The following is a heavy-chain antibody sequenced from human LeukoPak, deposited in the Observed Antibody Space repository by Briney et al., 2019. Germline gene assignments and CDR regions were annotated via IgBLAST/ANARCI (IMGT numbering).Heavy chain of an antibody. D-gene: IGHD2/OR15-2a*01. CDR1: GGSVNSGSYY. Sequence: PSETLSLTCTFSGGSVNSGSYYWIWIRQPPGKGLEWIGIIYYSGSTYYNPSLKGRVTISVDTSKNQFSLKLSSVTAADTAVYYCARAFRARYFDLWGRGTLVTVSS. V-gene: IGHV4-39*01. CDR2: IYYSGST. J-gene: IGHJ2*01. CDR3: ARAFRARYFDL.